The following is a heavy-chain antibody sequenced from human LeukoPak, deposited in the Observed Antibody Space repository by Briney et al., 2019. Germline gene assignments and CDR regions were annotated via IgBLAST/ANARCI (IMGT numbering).Heavy chain of an antibody. J-gene: IGHJ2*01. CDR3: ASSPGIAAAANQNWYFDL. CDR1: GDSVSSNSAA. D-gene: IGHD6-13*01. V-gene: IGHV6-1*01. Sequence: KPSQTLSLTCAISGDSVSSNSAAWNWIRQSPSRGLEWLGRTYYRSKWYNDYAVSVKSRITINPDTSKNQFSLQLNSVTPEDTAVYYCASSPGIAAAANQNWYFDLWGRGTLVTASS. CDR2: TYYRSKWYN.